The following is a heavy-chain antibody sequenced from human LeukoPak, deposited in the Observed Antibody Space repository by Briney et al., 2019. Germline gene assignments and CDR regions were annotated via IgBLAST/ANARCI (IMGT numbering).Heavy chain of an antibody. CDR3: AIIYYYGSGSYRPKEDYGMDV. V-gene: IGHV1-69*04. J-gene: IGHJ6*02. Sequence: ASVKVSCKASGGTFSSYAISWVRQAPGQGLAWMGRIIPILGIANYAQKFQGRVTITADKSTSTAYMELSSLRSEDTAVYYCAIIYYYGSGSYRPKEDYGMDVWGQGTTVTVSS. CDR1: GGTFSSYA. CDR2: IIPILGIA. D-gene: IGHD3-10*01.